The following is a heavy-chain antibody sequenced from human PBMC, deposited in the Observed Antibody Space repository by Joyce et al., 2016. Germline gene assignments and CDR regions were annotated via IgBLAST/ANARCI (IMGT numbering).Heavy chain of an antibody. J-gene: IGHJ5*02. CDR3: ARAYSHYANWFDP. D-gene: IGHD3-16*01. V-gene: IGHV1-46*01. Sequence: QVQLVQSGAEVKKPGASVKVSCKASGYSFLSFYMHWVRQAPGHGPEWMGLINPLTGTTTYAQKCQGRVTLTTEKSTSTVYMDLNSLRSEDTAFYFCARAYSHYANWFDPWGQGTLVTVSS. CDR1: GYSFLSFY. CDR2: INPLTGTT.